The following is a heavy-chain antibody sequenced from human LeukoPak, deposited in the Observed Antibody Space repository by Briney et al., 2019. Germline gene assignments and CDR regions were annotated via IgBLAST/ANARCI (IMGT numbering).Heavy chain of an antibody. CDR1: GGSISSYY. CDR3: ARHWRGSSGYLFPYYFDY. J-gene: IGHJ4*02. D-gene: IGHD3-22*01. V-gene: IGHV4-59*04. CDR2: IYYSGST. Sequence: SETLSLTCTVSGGSISSYYWSWIRQPPGKGLEWIGYIYYSGSTYYNPSLKSRVTISVDTSKNQFSLKLSSVTAADTAVYYCARHWRGSSGYLFPYYFDYWGQGTLVTVSS.